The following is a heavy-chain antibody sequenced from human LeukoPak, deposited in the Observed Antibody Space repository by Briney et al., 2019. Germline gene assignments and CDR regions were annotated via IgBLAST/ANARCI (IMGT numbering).Heavy chain of an antibody. J-gene: IGHJ4*02. CDR2: FDPEDGET. D-gene: IGHD3-22*01. CDR3: ATGGNYYDSSGSN. V-gene: IGHV1-24*01. Sequence: GASVKVSCKVSGYTLTELSMHWVREAPGKGLEWMGGFDPEDGETIYAQKFQGRVTMTEDISTDTAYMELSSLRSEDTAVYYCATGGNYYDSSGSNWGQGTLVTVSS. CDR1: GYTLTELS.